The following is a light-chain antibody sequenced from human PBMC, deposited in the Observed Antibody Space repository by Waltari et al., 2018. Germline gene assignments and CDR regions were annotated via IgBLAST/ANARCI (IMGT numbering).Light chain of an antibody. CDR2: QDN. J-gene: IGLJ2*01. Sequence: SYELTQPPSVSVSPGPTASITCPGDKLGDKYACWYPQKPGQSPVLVIYQDNKRPSGIPERFSGSNSGNTATLTISGTQAMDEADYYCQAWDSRTDVVFGGGTKLTVL. V-gene: IGLV3-1*01. CDR1: KLGDKY. CDR3: QAWDSRTDVV.